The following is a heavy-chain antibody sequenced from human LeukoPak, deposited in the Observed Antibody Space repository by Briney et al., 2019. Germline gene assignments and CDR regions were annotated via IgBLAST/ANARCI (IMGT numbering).Heavy chain of an antibody. J-gene: IGHJ3*02. D-gene: IGHD2-2*02. CDR2: IYYSGST. V-gene: IGHV4-30-4*01. CDR1: GGSISSGDYY. CDR3: ARGPLYCSSTSCYTDAFDI. Sequence: SQTLSLTCTVSGGSISSGDYYWSWIRQPPGKGLEWIGYIYYSGSTYYNPSLKSRVTISVDTSKNQFSLKLSSVTAADTAVYYCARGPLYCSSTSCYTDAFDIWGQGTMVTVSS.